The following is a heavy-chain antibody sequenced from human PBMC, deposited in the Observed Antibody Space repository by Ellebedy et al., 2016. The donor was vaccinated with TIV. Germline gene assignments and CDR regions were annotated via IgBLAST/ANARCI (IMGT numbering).Heavy chain of an antibody. Sequence: ASVKVSCXASGYTFTSYGISWVRQAPGQGLEWMGWISVYNGNTNYAQKFQGRVTMTTDTSTSTAYMELRSLRSDDTAVYYCARYSSSSYDDYYMDVWGKGTTVTVSS. CDR1: GYTFTSYG. J-gene: IGHJ6*03. CDR3: ARYSSSSYDDYYMDV. D-gene: IGHD6-6*01. V-gene: IGHV1-18*01. CDR2: ISVYNGNT.